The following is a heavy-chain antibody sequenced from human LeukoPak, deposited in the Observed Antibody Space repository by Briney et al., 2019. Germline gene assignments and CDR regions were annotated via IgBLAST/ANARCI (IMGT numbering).Heavy chain of an antibody. D-gene: IGHD6-13*01. CDR1: GFTFSSYW. Sequence: PGGSLRLSCVPSGFTFSSYWMNWIRQAPGKGLEWVSSISSSSSYIYYADLVKGRFTISRDNAKSSVYLQMNSLRAEDTAVYYCARPGGLAAAGASSDFEYWGQGTLVTVSS. CDR2: ISSSSSYI. J-gene: IGHJ4*02. CDR3: ARPGGLAAAGASSDFEY. V-gene: IGHV3-21*01.